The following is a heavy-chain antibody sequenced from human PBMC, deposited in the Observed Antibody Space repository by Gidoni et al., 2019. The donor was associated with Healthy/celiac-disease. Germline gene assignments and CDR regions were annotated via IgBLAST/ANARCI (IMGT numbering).Heavy chain of an antibody. J-gene: IGHJ5*02. CDR1: GGSFSGYY. CDR2: INHSGST. CDR3: ARGRIVVVPAASNWFDP. D-gene: IGHD2-2*01. V-gene: IGHV4-34*01. Sequence: QVQLQQWGAGLLKPSETLSLTCAVYGGSFSGYYWSWIRQPPGKGLEWIGEINHSGSTNYNPSLKSRVTISVDTSKTQFSLKLSSVTAADTAVYYCARGRIVVVPAASNWFDPWGQGTLVTVSS.